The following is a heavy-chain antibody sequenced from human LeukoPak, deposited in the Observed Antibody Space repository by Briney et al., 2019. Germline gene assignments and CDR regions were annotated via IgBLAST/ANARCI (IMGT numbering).Heavy chain of an antibody. V-gene: IGHV4-59*01. CDR1: VDSNSRYY. Sequence: SETLSLTCTLSVDSNSRYYERWLRHPPERGGEGIGHIYYSGSTNYTPALKSRVTIAVDLSKNQFSLELSSGTAADTAVYYCASQRIQRVGAKIGWFDPWGQGTLVTVSS. D-gene: IGHD1-26*01. J-gene: IGHJ5*02. CDR3: ASQRIQRVGAKIGWFDP. CDR2: IYYSGST.